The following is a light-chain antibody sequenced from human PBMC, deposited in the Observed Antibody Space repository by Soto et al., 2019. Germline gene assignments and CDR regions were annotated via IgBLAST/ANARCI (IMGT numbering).Light chain of an antibody. CDR1: QSVSSY. V-gene: IGKV3-11*01. J-gene: IGKJ4*01. CDR3: QQPSNWPLT. Sequence: EIVLTQSPATLSLSPGERATLSCRASQSVSSYLAWYQQKLGQAPRLLIYNASSRATGIPARFSGSGSGTDFSLTISSLEPEDFAVYYCQQPSNWPLTFGGGTKV. CDR2: NAS.